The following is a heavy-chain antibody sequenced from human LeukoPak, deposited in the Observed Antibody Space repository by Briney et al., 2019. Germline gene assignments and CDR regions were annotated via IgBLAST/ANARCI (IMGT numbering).Heavy chain of an antibody. CDR3: AIDLIEGLPDYFDY. CDR1: GFTFSSYG. D-gene: IGHD2-21*01. Sequence: PGGSLRLSCAASGFTFSSYGMHWVRQTPGKGLEWVAVISLDRVTTFYADSVKGRFTISRDNSKNTLYLRMNTLRADDTAIYYCAIDLIEGLPDYFDYWGQGTLVTVSS. V-gene: IGHV3-30*03. J-gene: IGHJ4*02. CDR2: ISLDRVTT.